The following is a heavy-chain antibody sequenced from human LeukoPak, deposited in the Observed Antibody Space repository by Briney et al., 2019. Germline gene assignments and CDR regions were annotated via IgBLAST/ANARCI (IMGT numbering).Heavy chain of an antibody. V-gene: IGHV1-3*03. J-gene: IGHJ4*02. Sequence: ASVKVSCKASGYTFTGYYVHWVRQAPGQGLEWMGWINAGNGNTKYSQEFQGRVTITRDTSASTAYMELSSLRSEDMAVYYCARESAGVYVPEYYFDYWGQGTLVTVSS. CDR1: GYTFTGYY. CDR2: INAGNGNT. D-gene: IGHD2-8*01. CDR3: ARESAGVYVPEYYFDY.